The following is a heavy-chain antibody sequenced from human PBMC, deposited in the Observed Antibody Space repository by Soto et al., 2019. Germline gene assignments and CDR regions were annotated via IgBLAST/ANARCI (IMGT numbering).Heavy chain of an antibody. CDR1: GFTFRTYA. CDR2: ISGSGGNK. CDR3: ATSTIAVAGTSARE. D-gene: IGHD6-19*01. J-gene: IGHJ4*02. V-gene: IGHV3-23*01. Sequence: EVQVLESGGGLVQPGGSLRLSCAASGFTFRTYAMNWVRQAPGKGLEWVSAISGSGGNKYYADSVKGRFTISRDNSKNTLYLQMNGLRAEDTAVYYCATSTIAVAGTSAREWGQGTLVTVTS.